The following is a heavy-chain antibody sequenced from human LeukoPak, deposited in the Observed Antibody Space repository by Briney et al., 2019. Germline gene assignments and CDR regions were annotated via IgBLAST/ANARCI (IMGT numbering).Heavy chain of an antibody. CDR3: ARHHSFGELWGPDAFDI. CDR1: GGSISSGSYY. CDR2: IYTSGST. Sequence: SETLSLTCTVSGGSISSGSYYWSWIRQPAGKGLEWIGRIYTSGSTNYNPSLKSRVTISVDTSKNQFSLKLSSVTAADTAVYYCARHHSFGELWGPDAFDIWGQGTMVTVSS. D-gene: IGHD3-10*01. J-gene: IGHJ3*02. V-gene: IGHV4-61*02.